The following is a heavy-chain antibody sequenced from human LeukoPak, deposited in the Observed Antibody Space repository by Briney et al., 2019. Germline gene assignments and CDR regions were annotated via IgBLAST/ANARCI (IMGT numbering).Heavy chain of an antibody. V-gene: IGHV3-9*01. CDR3: ARRLSTTWAFDY. D-gene: IGHD1-14*01. Sequence: GGSLRLSCAASGFTFDDYAMHGLRQAPGKGLEWVSGISWNSGSIGYADSVKGRFTISKDNAKNSLYLQMSSLRAEDTALYYCARRLSTTWAFDYWGQGTLVTVSS. CDR1: GFTFDDYA. CDR2: ISWNSGSI. J-gene: IGHJ4*02.